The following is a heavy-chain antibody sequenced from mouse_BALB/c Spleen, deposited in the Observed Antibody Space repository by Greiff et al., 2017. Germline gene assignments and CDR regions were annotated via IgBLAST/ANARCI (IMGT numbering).Heavy chain of an antibody. Sequence: DVHLVESGGGLVKPGGSLKLSCAASGFAFSSYDMSWVRQTPEKRLEWVAYISSGGGSTYYPDTVKGRFTISRDNAKNTLYLQMSSLKSEDTAMYYCARQGGYYWFAYWGQGTLVTVSA. CDR3: ARQGGYYWFAY. V-gene: IGHV5-12-1*01. D-gene: IGHD2-3*01. CDR1: GFAFSSYD. J-gene: IGHJ3*01. CDR2: ISSGGGST.